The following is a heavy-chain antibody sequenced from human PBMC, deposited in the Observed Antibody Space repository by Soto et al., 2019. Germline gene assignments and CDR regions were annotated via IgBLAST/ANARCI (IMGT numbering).Heavy chain of an antibody. V-gene: IGHV1-69*06. D-gene: IGHD3-22*01. CDR2: IIPIFGTA. CDR1: GDTFSSYA. J-gene: IGHJ4*02. CDR3: ASRDSSGYLGDY. Sequence: QVQLVQSGAEVKKPGSSVKVSCKASGDTFSSYAISWVRQAPGQGLEWMGGIIPIFGTANYAQKFQGRVTITADKSTSTAYMELSCLRSEDTDVYYFASRDSSGYLGDYWGQGTLVTVSS.